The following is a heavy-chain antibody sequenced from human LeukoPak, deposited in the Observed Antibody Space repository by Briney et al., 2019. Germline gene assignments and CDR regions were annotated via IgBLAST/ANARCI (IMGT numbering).Heavy chain of an antibody. CDR1: GFTFSSYG. J-gene: IGHJ4*02. D-gene: IGHD6-13*01. CDR2: IRYDGSNT. Sequence: GGSLRLSCAASGFTFSSYGMHWVRQAPGKGLEWVAFIRYDGSNTYYADSVKGRFTISRDNSKNTLYLQMNSLRAEDTAVYYCAKVAAAGPDYFDYWGQGTLVTVSS. V-gene: IGHV3-30*02. CDR3: AKVAAAGPDYFDY.